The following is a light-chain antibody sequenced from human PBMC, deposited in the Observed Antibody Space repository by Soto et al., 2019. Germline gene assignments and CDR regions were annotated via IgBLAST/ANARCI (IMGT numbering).Light chain of an antibody. Sequence: IVMTHTALSLSVAPGRPAAVSCKSSHSLLHSDGKTYLYWYLQKPGQPPQLLIYEVSNRFSGVPDRFSGSGSGTDFTLKISSVEAEDVGVYYCLQALQTAWTFGQGTKVDIK. J-gene: IGKJ1*01. CDR2: EVS. CDR3: LQALQTAWT. CDR1: HSLLHSDGKTY. V-gene: IGKV2D-29*01.